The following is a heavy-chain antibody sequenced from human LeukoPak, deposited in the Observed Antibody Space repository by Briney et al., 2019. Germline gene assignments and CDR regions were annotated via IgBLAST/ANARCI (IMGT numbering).Heavy chain of an antibody. CDR3: ARVQLERRGYYYYMDV. Sequence: GASVKVSCKASGYTFTGYYMHWVRQAPGQGLEWMGWINPNSGGTNYAQKFQGRVTMTRDTSISTAYMELSRLRSDDTAVYYCARVQLERRGYYYYMDVWGKGTTVTISS. V-gene: IGHV1-2*02. CDR1: GYTFTGYY. D-gene: IGHD1-1*01. J-gene: IGHJ6*03. CDR2: INPNSGGT.